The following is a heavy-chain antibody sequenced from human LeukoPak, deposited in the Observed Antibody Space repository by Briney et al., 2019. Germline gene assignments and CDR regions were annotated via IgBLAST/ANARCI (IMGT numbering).Heavy chain of an antibody. D-gene: IGHD6-19*01. CDR3: ARSLGSGWIHLVEY. J-gene: IGHJ4*02. CDR2: VSYDGGAK. CDR1: GFTFNTYA. V-gene: IGHV3-30*03. Sequence: GRSLRLSCAASGFTFNTYALHWVRQAPGKGLEWVAVVSYDGGAKYYADSVKGRFTISRDNSKNTVDLRMYSLRAEDSAVYYCARSLGSGWIHLVEYWGQGTLVTVS.